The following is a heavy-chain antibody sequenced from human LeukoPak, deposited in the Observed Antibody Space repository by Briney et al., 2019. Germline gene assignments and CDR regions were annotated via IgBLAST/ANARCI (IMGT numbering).Heavy chain of an antibody. J-gene: IGHJ4*02. CDR3: AREDSSGYAFDY. V-gene: IGHV3-53*01. CDR2: LYSGGNT. Sequence: GGSLRLYCAASGFIVSTKYMSWVRQATGKGLEWVSVLYSGGNTYYADSVKGRFTISRDNSKNTLYLQMNSLRAEDTAVYYCAREDSSGYAFDYWGQGTLVTVSS. CDR1: GFIVSTKY. D-gene: IGHD5-12*01.